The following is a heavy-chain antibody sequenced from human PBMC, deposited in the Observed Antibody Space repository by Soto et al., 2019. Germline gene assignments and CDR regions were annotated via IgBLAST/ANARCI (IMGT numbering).Heavy chain of an antibody. V-gene: IGHV1-69*06. CDR3: ARVERQTYGLYYFDY. Sequence: QVQLVQSGAEVKKPGSSVKVSCKASGGTFSSYAISWVRQAPGQGLEWMGGIIPIFGTANYAQKFQSRVTITADKSTSTAYMELSSLRSEDTAVCYCARVERQTYGLYYFDYWGQGTLVTVSS. CDR1: GGTFSSYA. J-gene: IGHJ4*02. CDR2: IIPIFGTA. D-gene: IGHD1-1*01.